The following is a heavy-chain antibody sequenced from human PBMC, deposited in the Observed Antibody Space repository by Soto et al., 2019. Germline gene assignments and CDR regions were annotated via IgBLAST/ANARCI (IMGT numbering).Heavy chain of an antibody. CDR2: ISSSSSTI. D-gene: IGHD1-26*01. J-gene: IGHJ1*01. CDR1: GFTFSSYS. CDR3: AEGSGSYYSYFQH. Sequence: EVQLVESGGGLVQPGGSLRLSCAASGFTFSSYSMNWVRQAPGKGLEWVSYISSSSSTIYYADSVKGRFTISRDNAKNSLYLQTNSLRDEDTAVYYCAEGSGSYYSYFQHWGQGTMVTVSS. V-gene: IGHV3-48*02.